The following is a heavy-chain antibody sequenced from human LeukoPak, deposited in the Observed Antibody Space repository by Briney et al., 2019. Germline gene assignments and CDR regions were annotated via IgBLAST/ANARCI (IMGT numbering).Heavy chain of an antibody. CDR1: GFTFSDYY. Sequence: GGSLRLSCAASGFTFSDYYMSWIRQAPGKGLEWVSYISSSSSYTNYADSVKGRFTISRDNAKNSLYLQMNSLRAEDTAVYYCARGKYSSGWFDYWGQGTLVTVSS. V-gene: IGHV3-11*06. CDR2: ISSSSSYT. CDR3: ARGKYSSGWFDY. D-gene: IGHD6-19*01. J-gene: IGHJ4*02.